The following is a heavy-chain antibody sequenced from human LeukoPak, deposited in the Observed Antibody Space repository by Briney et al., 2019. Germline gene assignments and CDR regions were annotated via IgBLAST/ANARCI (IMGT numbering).Heavy chain of an antibody. Sequence: SETLSLTCAVYGGSFSGYYWSWIRQPPGKGLEWVGGINHSGSTNYNPSLKSRVTRSVHTSQNQFSLKLSSVTAADTAVYYCARRNRPCANYYDSNLRGAFDIWGQGTMVPLSS. V-gene: IGHV4-34*01. CDR2: INHSGST. D-gene: IGHD3-22*01. J-gene: IGHJ3*02. CDR3: ARRNRPCANYYDSNLRGAFDI. CDR1: GGSFSGYY.